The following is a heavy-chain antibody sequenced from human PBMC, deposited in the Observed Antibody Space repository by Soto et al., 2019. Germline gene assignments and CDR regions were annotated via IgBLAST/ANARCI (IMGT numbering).Heavy chain of an antibody. CDR1: GFTFSSYS. J-gene: IGHJ4*02. Sequence: PGGSLRLSCAASGFTFSSYSMNWIRQAPGRGLEWLSYISASGRTMYYTDSVKGRFTISRDNAKNSLYLQMNSLRAEDAAVYSCAKAGYCVSTSCYFPFDYWGQGTLVTVSS. CDR2: ISASGRTM. V-gene: IGHV3-48*04. CDR3: AKAGYCVSTSCYFPFDY. D-gene: IGHD2-2*01.